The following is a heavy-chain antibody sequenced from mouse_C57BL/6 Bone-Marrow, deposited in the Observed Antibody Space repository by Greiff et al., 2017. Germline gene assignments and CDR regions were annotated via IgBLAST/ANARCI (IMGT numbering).Heavy chain of an antibody. J-gene: IGHJ1*03. Sequence: VQLQQSGAELARPGASVKLSCKASGYTFTSYGISWVKQRTGQGLEWIGEIYPRSGNTYYNEKFKGKATLTADKSSSTAYMELRSLTSEDAAVYFWARIPYYYGSSYDWYFDVWGTGTTVTVSS. CDR2: IYPRSGNT. CDR3: ARIPYYYGSSYDWYFDV. V-gene: IGHV1-81*01. D-gene: IGHD1-1*01. CDR1: GYTFTSYG.